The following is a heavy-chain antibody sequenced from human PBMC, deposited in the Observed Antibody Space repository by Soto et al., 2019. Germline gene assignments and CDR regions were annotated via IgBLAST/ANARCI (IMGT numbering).Heavy chain of an antibody. Sequence: PSETLSLTCTVSGGSISSSSYYWGWIRQPPGKGLEWIGSIYYSGSTYYNPSLKSRVTISVDTSKNQFSLKLSSVTAADTAVYYCARQHYYDSSGYHPWNWGQRTLVTVSS. V-gene: IGHV4-39*01. CDR3: ARQHYYDSSGYHPWN. CDR2: IYYSGST. D-gene: IGHD3-22*01. CDR1: GGSISSSSYY. J-gene: IGHJ4*02.